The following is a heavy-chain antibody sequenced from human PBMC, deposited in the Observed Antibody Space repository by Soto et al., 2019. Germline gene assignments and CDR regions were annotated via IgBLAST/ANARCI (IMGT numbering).Heavy chain of an antibody. Sequence: QVQLVESGGGVDQHGRSLRLSCAASGFSFPRFGMHWVRQAPGKGLEWVALITYEGSQIYYADAVKGRFTISRDNGDNTLSLQMDNLRTEDTATYFCAKGRGEMNWANYYGLDVWGQGTTATVSS. V-gene: IGHV3-30*18. CDR2: ITYEGSQI. J-gene: IGHJ6*02. D-gene: IGHD7-27*01. CDR1: GFSFPRFG. CDR3: AKGRGEMNWANYYGLDV.